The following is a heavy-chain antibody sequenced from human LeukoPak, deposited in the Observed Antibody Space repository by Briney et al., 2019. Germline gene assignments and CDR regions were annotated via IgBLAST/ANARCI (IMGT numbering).Heavy chain of an antibody. CDR2: ISSSSTTI. D-gene: IGHD5-18*01. J-gene: IGHJ4*02. Sequence: GGSPRLSCAASGFTFSSYSMNWVRRAPGKGLEWVSYISSSSTTIYYADSVKGRFTISRDNAKNSLYLQMNSLRAEDTAVYYCARDYSYAEYWGQGTLVTVSS. CDR3: ARDYSYAEY. CDR1: GFTFSSYS. V-gene: IGHV3-48*01.